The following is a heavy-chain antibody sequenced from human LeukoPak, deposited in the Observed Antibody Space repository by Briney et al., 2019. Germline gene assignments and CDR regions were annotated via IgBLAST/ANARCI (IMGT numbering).Heavy chain of an antibody. V-gene: IGHV4-39*07. J-gene: IGHJ6*02. CDR1: GGSISSSSYY. CDR3: ARDYIAAAGTEYYYGMDV. Sequence: PSETLSLTRTVSGGSISSSSYYWGWIRQPPGKGLEWIGSIYYSGSTYYNPSLKSRVTISVDTSKNQFSLKLSSVTAADTAVYYCARDYIAAAGTEYYYGMDVWGQGTTVTVSS. CDR2: IYYSGST. D-gene: IGHD6-13*01.